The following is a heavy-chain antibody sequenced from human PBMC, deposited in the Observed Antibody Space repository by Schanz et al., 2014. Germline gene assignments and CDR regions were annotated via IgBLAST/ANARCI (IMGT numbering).Heavy chain of an antibody. CDR1: GFTFSDYY. CDR3: ARDGYRNGRPSDH. J-gene: IGHJ4*02. V-gene: IGHV3-11*06. D-gene: IGHD5-18*01. Sequence: QVQLVESGGGLVKPGGSLRLSCAASGFTFSDYYMSWIRQAPGKGLEWVSYISHNSHYTNYADSVKGRFTISRDTAENSVYLQMNSLRAEDTAVYYCARDGYRNGRPSDHWGQGTRVTVSA. CDR2: ISHNSHYT.